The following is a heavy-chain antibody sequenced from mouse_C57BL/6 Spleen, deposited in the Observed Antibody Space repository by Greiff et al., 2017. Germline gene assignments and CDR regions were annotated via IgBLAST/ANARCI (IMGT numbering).Heavy chain of an antibody. J-gene: IGHJ3*01. CDR2: IHPNSGST. V-gene: IGHV1-64*01. CDR1: GYTFTSYW. D-gene: IGHD4-1*01. Sequence: QVRLQQPGAELVKPGASVKLSCKASGYTFTSYWMHWVKQRPGQGLEWIGMIHPNSGSTNYNEKFKSKATLTVDKSSSTAYMQLSSLTSEDSAVYYCATSDGGTVAYWGQGTLVTVSA. CDR3: ATSDGGTVAY.